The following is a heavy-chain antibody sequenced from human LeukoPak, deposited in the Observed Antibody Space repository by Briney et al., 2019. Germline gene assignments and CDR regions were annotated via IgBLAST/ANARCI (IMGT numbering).Heavy chain of an antibody. CDR1: GGSISSGSYY. J-gene: IGHJ6*02. D-gene: IGHD3-10*01. Sequence: SETLSLTCTVSGGSISSGSYYWSWIRQPAGKGLEWIGRIYTSGSTNYNPSLKSRVTISVDTSKNQFSLKLSSVTAADAAVYYCARLRITMVRGVIITVGMDVWGQGTTVTVPS. CDR2: IYTSGST. CDR3: ARLRITMVRGVIITVGMDV. V-gene: IGHV4-61*02.